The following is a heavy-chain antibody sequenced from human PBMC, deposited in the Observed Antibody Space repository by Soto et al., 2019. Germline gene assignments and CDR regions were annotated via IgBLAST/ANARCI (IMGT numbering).Heavy chain of an antibody. CDR2: INMDGSST. CDR3: ARGPRGLYHHDY. V-gene: IGHV3-74*01. D-gene: IGHD2-2*01. J-gene: IGHJ4*02. CDR1: GFTFSGDW. Sequence: EVQLVESWGGLVQPGGTLRHSCAAAGFTFSGDWMHWVRQAAGKGLVWVSRINMDGSSTNYADSVKGRFTISRDNAKNTQYLQMNSLRVDDTAVYYCARGPRGLYHHDYWGQGALVTVSS.